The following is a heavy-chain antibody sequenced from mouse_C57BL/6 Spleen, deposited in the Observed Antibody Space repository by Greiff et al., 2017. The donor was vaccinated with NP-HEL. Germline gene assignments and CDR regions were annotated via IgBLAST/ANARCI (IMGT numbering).Heavy chain of an antibody. CDR1: GYTFTDYY. Sequence: EVQLQQSGPELVKPGASVKISCKASGYTFTDYYMNWVKQSHGKSLEWIGDINPNNGGTSYNQKFKGKATLTVDKSSSTAYMELRSLTSEDSAVYYCARKDGSEDFDVRGTGTTVTVSS. J-gene: IGHJ1*03. V-gene: IGHV1-26*01. D-gene: IGHD1-1*01. CDR2: INPNNGGT. CDR3: ARKDGSEDFDV.